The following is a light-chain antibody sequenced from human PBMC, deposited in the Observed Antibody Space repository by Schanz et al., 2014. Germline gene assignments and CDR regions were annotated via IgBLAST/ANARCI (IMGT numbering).Light chain of an antibody. V-gene: IGLV2-14*01. CDR3: RSYTSSGAYV. CDR1: SSDVGAYNY. Sequence: QSALTQPRSVSGSPGQSVTISCTGTSSDVGAYNYVSWYQQHPGKAPKLLIFEVSKRPSGVSTRFSGSKSGNTASLTISGLQAEDEADYYCRSYTSSGAYVFGSGTKLTVL. J-gene: IGLJ1*01. CDR2: EVS.